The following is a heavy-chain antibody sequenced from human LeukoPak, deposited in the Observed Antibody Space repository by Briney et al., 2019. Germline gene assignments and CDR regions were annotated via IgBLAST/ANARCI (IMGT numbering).Heavy chain of an antibody. V-gene: IGHV3-7*01. Sequence: GGSLRLSCAASGFTFSSYWMSWVRQAPGKGLQWVANIKQDGSEKYYVDSVKGRFTISRDNAKNSLHLHMNGLRAEDTAVYYCARELLSSSYYDYWGQGTLVTVSS. CDR2: IKQDGSEK. CDR1: GFTFSSYW. CDR3: ARELLSSSYYDY. D-gene: IGHD3-22*01. J-gene: IGHJ4*02.